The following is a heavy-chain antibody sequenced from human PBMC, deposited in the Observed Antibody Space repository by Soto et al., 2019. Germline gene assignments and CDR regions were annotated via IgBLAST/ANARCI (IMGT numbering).Heavy chain of an antibody. Sequence: GGSLRLSCAASGFTFSSYGMHWVRQAPGKGLEWVAVISYDGSNKYYADSVKGRFTISRDNSKNTLYLQMNSLRAEDTAVYYCAKDSSVGIAARHTKKTGGLFDYWGQGTLVTVSS. CDR1: GFTFSSYG. CDR2: ISYDGSNK. J-gene: IGHJ4*02. V-gene: IGHV3-30*18. CDR3: AKDSSVGIAARHTKKTGGLFDY. D-gene: IGHD6-6*01.